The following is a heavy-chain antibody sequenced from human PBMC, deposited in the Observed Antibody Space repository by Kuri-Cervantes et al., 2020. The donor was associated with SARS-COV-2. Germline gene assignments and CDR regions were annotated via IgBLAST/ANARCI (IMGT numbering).Heavy chain of an antibody. CDR2: VTYNGAT. Sequence: GSLRLSCTVSGDSITNYYLTWIRQPPGKGLEWIGYVTYNGATAYNPSLKSRVTMSLDTSKNQFSLRLSSVTAADTAVYYCSGRVDFSSVDYWGQGTLVTVSS. V-gene: IGHV4-59*01. J-gene: IGHJ4*02. CDR3: SGRVDFSSVDY. D-gene: IGHD3/OR15-3a*01. CDR1: GDSITNYY.